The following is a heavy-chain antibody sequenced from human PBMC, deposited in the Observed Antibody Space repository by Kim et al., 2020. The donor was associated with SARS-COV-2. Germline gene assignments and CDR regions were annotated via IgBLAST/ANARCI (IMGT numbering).Heavy chain of an antibody. J-gene: IGHJ4*02. V-gene: IGHV4-34*01. D-gene: IGHD6-13*01. CDR1: GGSFSGYY. CDR2: INHSGST. CDR3: ARAGTATPFDY. Sequence: SETLSLTCAVYGGSFSGYYWSWIRQPPGKGLEWIGEINHSGSTNYNPSLKSRVTISVDTSKNQFSLKLSSVTAADTAVYYCARAGTATPFDYWGQGTLVTVSS.